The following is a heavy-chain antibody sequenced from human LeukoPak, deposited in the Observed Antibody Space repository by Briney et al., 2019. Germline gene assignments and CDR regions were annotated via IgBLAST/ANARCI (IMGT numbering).Heavy chain of an antibody. D-gene: IGHD4-23*01. CDR2: IYYSGST. Sequence: PSETLSLTCTVSGGSISSGGYYWTWIRQLPGKGLEWIGYIYYSGSTYYNPSLKSRVTISVDTSKNQFSLKLSSVTAADTAVYYCARDRYTVVSWYFDLWGRGTLVTVSS. V-gene: IGHV4-31*03. J-gene: IGHJ2*01. CDR3: ARDRYTVVSWYFDL. CDR1: GGSISSGGYY.